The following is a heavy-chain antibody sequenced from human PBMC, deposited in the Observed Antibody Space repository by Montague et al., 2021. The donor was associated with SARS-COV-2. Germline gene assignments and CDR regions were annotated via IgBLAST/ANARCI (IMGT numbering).Heavy chain of an antibody. CDR3: ARDTRIAMLVVVTRYGLDV. CDR2: IYYSGST. V-gene: IGHV4-31*03. Sequence: TLSLTCTVSGGSISSGGYYWSWIRQHPGKGLEWIGYIYYSGSTYYNPSLKSRVTISVDTSKNQFSLKLSSVTAADTAVHYCARDTRIAMLVVVTRYGLDVWGQGTTVTVSS. D-gene: IGHD3-22*01. CDR1: GGSISSGGYY. J-gene: IGHJ6*02.